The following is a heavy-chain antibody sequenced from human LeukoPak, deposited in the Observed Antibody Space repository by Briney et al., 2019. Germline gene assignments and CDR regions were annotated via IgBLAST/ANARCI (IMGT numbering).Heavy chain of an antibody. D-gene: IGHD1-26*01. J-gene: IGHJ4*02. V-gene: IGHV3-74*01. CDR3: ARDGGSYYMVVPSIFSY. CDR1: GFTFSSYW. Sequence: GGSLRLSCAASGFTFSSYWMHWVRQAPGKGLVWVSRINTDGSSTSYADSVKGRFTISRDNAKNTLYLQMNSLRAEDTAVYYCARDGGSYYMVVPSIFSYWGQGTLVTVSS. CDR2: INTDGSST.